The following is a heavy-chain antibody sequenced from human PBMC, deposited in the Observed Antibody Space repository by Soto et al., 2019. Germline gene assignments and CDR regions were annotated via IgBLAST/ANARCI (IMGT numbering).Heavy chain of an antibody. CDR3: VSEDGVVGASSAFDS. Sequence: EVQLVESGGGLVAPGGSLRLSCVASGFTLTTYTMNWVRQATGTGLEWVSSINGRSNYKYYSESVKGRFTISRDNAQNSLFLQMSRLGPEDTAVYYCVSEDGVVGASSAFDSWGQGTLVTVSS. D-gene: IGHD1-26*01. V-gene: IGHV3-21*02. CDR2: INGRSNYK. J-gene: IGHJ4*02. CDR1: GFTLTTYT.